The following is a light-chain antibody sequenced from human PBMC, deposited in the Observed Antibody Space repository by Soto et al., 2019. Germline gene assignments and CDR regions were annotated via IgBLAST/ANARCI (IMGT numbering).Light chain of an antibody. CDR2: GNY. V-gene: IGLV1-40*01. CDR3: QSYDNSLSNYV. CDR1: SSNVGAGYD. Sequence: QLVLTQPPSVSGATGQRVTISCTGSSSNVGAGYDVHWYQQLPGTAPKLLIYGNYNRPSGVPDRFSGSKSGTSASLAITGLQAEDEVDYYCQSYDNSLSNYVFGTGTKLTVL. J-gene: IGLJ1*01.